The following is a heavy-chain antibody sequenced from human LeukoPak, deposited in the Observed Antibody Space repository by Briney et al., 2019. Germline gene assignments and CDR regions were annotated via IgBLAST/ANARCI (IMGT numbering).Heavy chain of an antibody. Sequence: PGGSLRLSCAASGFTFSSYAMSWVRQAPGNGLEWVSAISGSGGSTYYADCVKGRFTISRDNSKNTLYLQMNSLRAEDTAVYYCAKTTVTTGGIDYWGQGTLVTVSS. CDR1: GFTFSSYA. V-gene: IGHV3-23*01. J-gene: IGHJ4*02. CDR2: ISGSGGST. CDR3: AKTTVTTGGIDY. D-gene: IGHD4-17*01.